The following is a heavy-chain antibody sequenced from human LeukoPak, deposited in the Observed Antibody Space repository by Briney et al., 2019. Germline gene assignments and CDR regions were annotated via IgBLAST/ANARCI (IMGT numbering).Heavy chain of an antibody. CDR1: GYTFTSYG. D-gene: IGHD2-15*01. J-gene: IGHJ3*02. Sequence: ASVKVSCNASGYTFTSYGISWVRQAPGQGLEWMGWISAYNGNTNYAQKLQGRVTMTTDTSTSTAYMELRSLRSDDTAVYYCARGTPLYCSRGSCYSTYAFDIWGQGTMVTVSS. CDR2: ISAYNGNT. CDR3: ARGTPLYCSRGSCYSTYAFDI. V-gene: IGHV1-18*01.